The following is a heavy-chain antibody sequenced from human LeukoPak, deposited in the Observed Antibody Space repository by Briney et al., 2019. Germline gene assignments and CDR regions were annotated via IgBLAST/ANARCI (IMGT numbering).Heavy chain of an antibody. CDR3: ARSSGYSYGYGYYFDY. CDR2: MNPNSGNT. D-gene: IGHD5-18*01. V-gene: IGHV1-8*01. J-gene: IGHJ4*02. CDR1: GYTFTSYD. Sequence: ASVKVSCKASGYTFTSYDINWVRQATGQGLEWMGWMNPNSGNTGYAQKFQGRVTMTRNTSISTAYMELSSLRPEDTAVYYCARSSGYSYGYGYYFDYWGQGTLVTVSS.